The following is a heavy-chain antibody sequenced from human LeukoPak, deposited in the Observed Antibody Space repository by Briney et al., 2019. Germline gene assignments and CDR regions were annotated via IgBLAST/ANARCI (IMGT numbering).Heavy chain of an antibody. J-gene: IGHJ4*02. D-gene: IGHD5-18*01. CDR1: GFTFSSYW. CDR2: INHNGNVN. Sequence: PGGSLRLSCAASGFTFSSYWMNWARQAPGKGLEWVASINHNGNVNYYVDSVKGRFTISRDNAKNSLYLQMSNLRAEDTAVYFCARGGDTAMAHDYWGQGTLVTVSS. CDR3: ARGGDTAMAHDY. V-gene: IGHV3-7*03.